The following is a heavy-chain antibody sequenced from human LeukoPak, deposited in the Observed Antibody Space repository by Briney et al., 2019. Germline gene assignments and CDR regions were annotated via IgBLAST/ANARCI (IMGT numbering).Heavy chain of an antibody. V-gene: IGHV3-7*03. CDR1: GFTFSNYW. D-gene: IGHD3-10*02. CDR2: IRQDGNEK. Sequence: GGSLRLSCAASGFTFSNYWMSWVRQAPGKGLEWVANIRQDGNEKYYVDSVKGRFTISRDNAKISLYLQMNSLRAEDTAIYYCARDVRLRSMDVWGQGTTVTVSS. J-gene: IGHJ6*02. CDR3: ARDVRLRSMDV.